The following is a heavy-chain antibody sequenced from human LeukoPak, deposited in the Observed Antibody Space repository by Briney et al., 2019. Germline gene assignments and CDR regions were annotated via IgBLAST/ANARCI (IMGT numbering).Heavy chain of an antibody. D-gene: IGHD3-22*01. CDR1: GFTFSDYY. CDR2: ISSSGSTI. CDR3: ARDSAMAMTTD. V-gene: IGHV3-11*01. Sequence: PGGSLRLSCAASGFTFSDYYMGWIRLAPGKGLEWVSYISSSGSTIYYADSVKGRFTISRDNAKNSLYLQMNSLRAEDTAVYYCARDSAMAMTTDWGQGTLVTVSS. J-gene: IGHJ4*02.